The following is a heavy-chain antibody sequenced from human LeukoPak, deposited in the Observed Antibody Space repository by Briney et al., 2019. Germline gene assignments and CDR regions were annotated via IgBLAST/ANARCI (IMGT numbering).Heavy chain of an antibody. J-gene: IGHJ4*02. Sequence: GGSLRLSCAASGFTFSTYAMSWVRQAPGKGLEWVSVIYSGGSTYYADSVKGRFTISRDNSKNTLYLQMNSLRAEDTAVYYCARGANGDSIFDYWGQGTLVTVSS. CDR3: ARGANGDSIFDY. D-gene: IGHD4-17*01. CDR2: IYSGGST. CDR1: GFTFSTYA. V-gene: IGHV3-66*01.